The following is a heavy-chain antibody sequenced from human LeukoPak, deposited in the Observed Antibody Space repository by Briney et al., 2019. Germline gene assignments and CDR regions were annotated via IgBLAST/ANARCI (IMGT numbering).Heavy chain of an antibody. CDR3: ARDRGYCSSTSCSNWFDP. D-gene: IGHD2-2*01. V-gene: IGHV3-20*01. J-gene: IGHJ5*02. CDR2: INWNGGST. CDR1: GFTFGDYG. Sequence: PGGSLRLSCAASGFTFGDYGMSWVRQAPGKGLKWVSGINWNGGSTGYADSVKGRFTISRDNAKNSLYLQMNSLRAEDTALYHCARDRGYCSSTSCSNWFDPWGQGTLVTVSS.